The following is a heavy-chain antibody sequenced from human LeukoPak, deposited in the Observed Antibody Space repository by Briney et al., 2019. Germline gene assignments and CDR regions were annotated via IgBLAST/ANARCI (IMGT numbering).Heavy chain of an antibody. CDR1: GGSISRSYYY. Sequence: SETLSLTCTVSGGSISRSYYYWGWIRQPPGKGLEWVGSVYYSGKTFYSPSLKSRVTISVDTSKNQFSLKLSSVTAADTAVYYCARGAITMVRGVIETSYYYYMDVWGKGTTVTISS. CDR2: VYYSGKT. V-gene: IGHV4-39*07. D-gene: IGHD3-10*01. CDR3: ARGAITMVRGVIETSYYYYMDV. J-gene: IGHJ6*03.